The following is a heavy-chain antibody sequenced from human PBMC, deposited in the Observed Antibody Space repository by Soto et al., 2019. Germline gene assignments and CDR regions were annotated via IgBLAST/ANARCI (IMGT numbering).Heavy chain of an antibody. Sequence: SETLSLTCTVSGVSSTSFYWSWIRQSPGKGLEWIGYIFGNGDVKYNPSLLSRLTMSLDMSKNEFSLRLKSVTAADTALYFCARGWGSKWYYFDSWGEGTLVTVSS. J-gene: IGHJ4*02. CDR3: ARGWGSKWYYFDS. CDR1: GVSSTSFY. CDR2: IFGNGDV. V-gene: IGHV4-59*01. D-gene: IGHD3-16*01.